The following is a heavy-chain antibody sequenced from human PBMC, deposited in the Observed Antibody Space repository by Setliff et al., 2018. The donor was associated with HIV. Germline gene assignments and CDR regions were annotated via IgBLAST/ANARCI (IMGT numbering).Heavy chain of an antibody. J-gene: IGHJ4*01. D-gene: IGHD6-13*01. Sequence: SETLSLTCTVSGGSISSGSYYWSWIRQPAGKGLEFIGRISAAGTINYNPSHRSRVTLSVDTSENQFSLTVNSVTAADTARYFCARDEGRATGSWWDQSASWYLDYWGHGILVTVSS. V-gene: IGHV4-61*02. CDR3: ARDEGRATGSWWDQSASWYLDY. CDR1: GGSISSGSYY. CDR2: ISAAGTI.